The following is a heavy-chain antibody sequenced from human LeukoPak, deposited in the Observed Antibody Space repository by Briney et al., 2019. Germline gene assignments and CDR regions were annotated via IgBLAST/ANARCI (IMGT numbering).Heavy chain of an antibody. CDR2: ISGSGGST. Sequence: GGTLRLSCAASGFTFSSYGMSWVRQAPGKGLEWVSAISGSGGSTYYTDSVRGRFTNSRDNSKNTLYLQMHSLRAEDTAVYYCAKGTSITGAGDFWGQGALVTVSS. CDR1: GFTFSSYG. D-gene: IGHD1-20*01. J-gene: IGHJ4*02. V-gene: IGHV3-23*01. CDR3: AKGTSITGAGDF.